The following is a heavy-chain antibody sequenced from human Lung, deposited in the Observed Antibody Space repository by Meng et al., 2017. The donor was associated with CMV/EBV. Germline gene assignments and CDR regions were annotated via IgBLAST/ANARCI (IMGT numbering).Heavy chain of an antibody. D-gene: IGHD6-19*01. CDR3: ASFPPPGKQWLVTDY. J-gene: IGHJ4*02. Sequence: GQRQESGPGLVNPSGTLSLPCAVSGGSISSSNWWSWVRQPPGKGLEWIGEIYHSGSTNYNPSLKSRVTISVDKSKNQFSLKLSSVTAADTAVYYCASFPPPGKQWLVTDYWGQGTLVTVS. CDR1: GGSISSSNW. V-gene: IGHV4-4*02. CDR2: IYHSGST.